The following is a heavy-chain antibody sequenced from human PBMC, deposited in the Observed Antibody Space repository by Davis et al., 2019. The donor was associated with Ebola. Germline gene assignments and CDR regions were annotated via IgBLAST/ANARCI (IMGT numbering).Heavy chain of an antibody. CDR1: GFTFSSYG. J-gene: IGHJ4*02. Sequence: GESLKISCAASGFTFSSYGMHWVRQAPGKGLEWVAVIWYDGSNKYYADSVKGRFTISRDNSKNTLYLQMNSLRAEDTAVYYCARDRWAGTTNIDYWGQGTLVTVSS. CDR2: IWYDGSNK. D-gene: IGHD1-7*01. V-gene: IGHV3-33*01. CDR3: ARDRWAGTTNIDY.